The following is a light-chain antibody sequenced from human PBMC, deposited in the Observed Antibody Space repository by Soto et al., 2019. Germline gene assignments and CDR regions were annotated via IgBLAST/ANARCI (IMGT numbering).Light chain of an antibody. Sequence: DIQMTQSPSTLSASIGDRVTFTCRASQSIGRWLAWYQQKPGKAPRLLIYEASILQSGVPSRFSGSGSVTEFTLTISSLQPDDFASYYCHQYISFSFGQGTKVEI. V-gene: IGKV1-5*03. CDR2: EAS. CDR1: QSIGRW. CDR3: HQYISFS. J-gene: IGKJ1*01.